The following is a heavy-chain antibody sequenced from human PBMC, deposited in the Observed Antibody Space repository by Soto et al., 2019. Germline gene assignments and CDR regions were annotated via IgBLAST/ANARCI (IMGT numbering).Heavy chain of an antibody. Sequence: ASVKVSCKASGYTFSSYGINWVRQAPGQGLEWLGWISPYDGNTKYAQILQGRVSMTTNTSTKTAYMEVRSLRSDDTAVYYCARGGYYDSSGSRNYHYYGMNVWGQGTTVTVSS. CDR1: GYTFSSYG. CDR2: ISPYDGNT. V-gene: IGHV1-18*01. J-gene: IGHJ6*02. D-gene: IGHD3-22*01. CDR3: ARGGYYDSSGSRNYHYYGMNV.